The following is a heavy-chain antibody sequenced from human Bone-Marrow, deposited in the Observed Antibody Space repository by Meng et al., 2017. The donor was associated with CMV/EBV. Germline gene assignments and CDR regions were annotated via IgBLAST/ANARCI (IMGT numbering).Heavy chain of an antibody. Sequence: SVKVSCKASGGTFSSYAISWVRQAPGQGLEWMGGIIPIFGTANYAQKFQGRVTITTDESTSTAYMELSSLRSEDTAVYYCARGGLDCSSTSCLPENWDLDYYYGMDVCGQGTTVTVSS. CDR2: IIPIFGTA. V-gene: IGHV1-69*05. CDR3: ARGGLDCSSTSCLPENWDLDYYYGMDV. J-gene: IGHJ6*02. D-gene: IGHD2-2*01. CDR1: GGTFSSYA.